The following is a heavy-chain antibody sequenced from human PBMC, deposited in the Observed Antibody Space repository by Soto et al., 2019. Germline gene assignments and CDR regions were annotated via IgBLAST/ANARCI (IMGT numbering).Heavy chain of an antibody. CDR1: GYKFTSFW. V-gene: IGHV5-51*01. D-gene: IGHD4-4*01. CDR2: IYPGDSDT. Sequence: PGESLKISCQGSGYKFTSFWIGWVRQMPGKVLEWMGIIYPGDSDTRYSPSFQGQVTISVDKSISTAYLQWSSLKASDTATYYCARRGVTISYWYFDLWGRGXLVTVSS. J-gene: IGHJ2*01. CDR3: ARRGVTISYWYFDL.